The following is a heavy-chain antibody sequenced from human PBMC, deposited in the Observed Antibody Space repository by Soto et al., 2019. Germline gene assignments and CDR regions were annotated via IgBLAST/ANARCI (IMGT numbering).Heavy chain of an antibody. CDR2: ISSSSSYI. J-gene: IGHJ6*02. V-gene: IGHV3-21*01. CDR3: AVLKLLYDSSANYPARMDV. CDR1: GFTFSSYS. Sequence: GGSLRLSCAASGFTFSSYSMNWVRQAPGKGLEWVSSISSSSSYIYYADSVKGRFTISRDNAKNSLYLQMNSLRAEDTAVYYCAVLKLLYDSSANYPARMDVWAQGTTVTVSS. D-gene: IGHD3-22*01.